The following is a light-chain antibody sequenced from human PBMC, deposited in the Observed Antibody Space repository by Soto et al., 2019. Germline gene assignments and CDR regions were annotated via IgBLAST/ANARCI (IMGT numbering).Light chain of an antibody. CDR1: SGSIANNY. V-gene: IGLV6-57*04. Sequence: NFMLTQPHSLSESPGKTLSISCTRSSGSIANNYVQWYQQRPGSAPTTVIYENNQRLSGVPDRFSGSTDGSSNSASLTISGLQSEDEADYSSQSYDSDFVVFGGGTKLTVL. CDR2: ENN. CDR3: QSYDSDFVV. J-gene: IGLJ2*01.